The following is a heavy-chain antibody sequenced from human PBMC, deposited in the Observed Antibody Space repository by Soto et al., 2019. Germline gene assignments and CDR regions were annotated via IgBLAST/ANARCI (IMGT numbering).Heavy chain of an antibody. D-gene: IGHD1-26*01. V-gene: IGHV3-30*03. J-gene: IGHJ3*02. CDR3: ARGPTSGAFDI. CDR2: IPIDLNRQ. Sequence: QVQLMESGGGVVKPGRSLRLSCTASGFTLSSSDIHWVRQAPGKGLEGVAHIPIDLNRQYYADPVKGRFTGSRDNSKNTVYLQMSSLRVDDTAIYYSARGPTSGAFDIWGRGTMVTVSS. CDR1: GFTLSSSD.